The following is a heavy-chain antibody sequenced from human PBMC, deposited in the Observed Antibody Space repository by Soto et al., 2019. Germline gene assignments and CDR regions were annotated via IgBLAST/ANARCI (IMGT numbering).Heavy chain of an antibody. CDR2: IFPLTDIP. Sequence: QVQLVQSGTEVKKPGSSVKVSCKASGGTFRNYTINWVRQAPGQGLEWMGSIFPLTDIPDYAQNFQARLTISADKSTSTAYMELSSLTSDDTAMYFCARGPLVVLNYFESWGQVTLVTVSS. J-gene: IGHJ4*02. CDR3: ARGPLVVLNYFES. V-gene: IGHV1-69*02. CDR1: GGTFRNYT.